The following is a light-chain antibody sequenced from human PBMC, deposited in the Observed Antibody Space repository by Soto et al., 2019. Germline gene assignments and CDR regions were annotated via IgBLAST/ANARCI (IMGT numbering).Light chain of an antibody. CDR2: LNSDGRY. J-gene: IGLJ1*01. CDR3: QTWGTGIHV. CDR1: SGHSSNA. Sequence: QLVLTQSPSASASLGASVKLTCSLSSGHSSNAIAWHQQQPEKGPRYLMKLNSDGRYSKGDGIPDRFSGSSSGAERYLTISSLQAEDEADYYCQTWGTGIHVFGTGTKLT. V-gene: IGLV4-69*02.